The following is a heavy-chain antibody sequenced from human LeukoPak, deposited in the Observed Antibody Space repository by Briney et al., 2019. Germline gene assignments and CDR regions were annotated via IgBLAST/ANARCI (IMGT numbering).Heavy chain of an antibody. V-gene: IGHV3-23*01. D-gene: IGHD3-16*01. CDR1: GFSFTNA. Sequence: SGGSLTLSCAASGFSFTNAMSWVRQAPGKGLEWLSAISGSGDATYYADSVKGRVTISRYNSKKTLYLQKDSLRAEDTAVYYCAKHGGDYWGQGTQVTVSS. J-gene: IGHJ4*02. CDR3: AKHGGDY. CDR2: ISGSGDAT.